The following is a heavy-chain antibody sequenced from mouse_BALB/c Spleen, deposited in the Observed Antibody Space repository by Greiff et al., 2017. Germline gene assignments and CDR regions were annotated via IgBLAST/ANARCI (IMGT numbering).Heavy chain of an antibody. CDR3: ARGATGPWFAY. Sequence: EVKLQESGGGLVQPGGSRKLSCAASGFTFSSFGMHWVRQAPEKGLGWVAYISSGSSTIYYADTVKGRFTISRDNPKNTLFLQMTSLRSEDTAMYYYARGATGPWFAYWGQGTLVTVSA. D-gene: IGHD4-1*02. V-gene: IGHV5-17*02. CDR2: ISSGSSTI. CDR1: GFTFSSFG. J-gene: IGHJ3*01.